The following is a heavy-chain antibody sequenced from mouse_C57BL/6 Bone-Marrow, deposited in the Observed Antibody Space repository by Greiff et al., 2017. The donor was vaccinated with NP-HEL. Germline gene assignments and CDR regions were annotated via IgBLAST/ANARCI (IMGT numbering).Heavy chain of an antibody. V-gene: IGHV1-61*01. CDR2: IYPSDSET. CDR1: GYTFTSYW. J-gene: IGHJ4*01. CDR3: AKVYDYDVDYAMDY. D-gene: IGHD2-4*01. Sequence: QVQLQQPGAELVRPGSSVKLSCKASGYTFTSYWMDWVKQRPGQGLEWIGNIYPSDSETHYNQKFKDKATLTVDKSSSTAYMQLSSLTSEDSAVYYCAKVYDYDVDYAMDYWGQGTSVTVSS.